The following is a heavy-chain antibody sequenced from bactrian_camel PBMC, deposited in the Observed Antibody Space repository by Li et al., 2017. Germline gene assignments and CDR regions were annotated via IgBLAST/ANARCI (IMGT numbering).Heavy chain of an antibody. V-gene: IGHV3S1*01. CDR3: AAAAGLFGGTCLDVRSVDY. CDR1: GFTSAHRC. Sequence: HVQLVESGGASVQAGDSLTLSCAVSGFTSAHRCMAWFRQPPGTERGDDREGVASIYAAEGNTYYPKSTKGRFTISQDNAKNTLYLQMNSLNSEDTAMYYCAAAAGLFGGTCLDVRSVDYRGQGTQVTVS. D-gene: IGHD7*01. J-gene: IGHJ4*01. CDR2: IYAAEGNT.